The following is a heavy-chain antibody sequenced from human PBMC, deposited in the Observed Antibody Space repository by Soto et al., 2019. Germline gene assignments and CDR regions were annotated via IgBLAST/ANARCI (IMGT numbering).Heavy chain of an antibody. Sequence: QVQLVESGGGVVQPGRSPRLSCAGSGFSFSSYTIHWVRQAPGKGLEWVALISFDSSNKYYAASVKGRFSISRDNSKNTVFLQMDSLRPDDTALYYCARDRLRLGELSLIGYFDYWGQGTLVTVSS. J-gene: IGHJ4*02. CDR2: ISFDSSNK. V-gene: IGHV3-30*01. D-gene: IGHD3-16*02. CDR3: ARDRLRLGELSLIGYFDY. CDR1: GFSFSSYT.